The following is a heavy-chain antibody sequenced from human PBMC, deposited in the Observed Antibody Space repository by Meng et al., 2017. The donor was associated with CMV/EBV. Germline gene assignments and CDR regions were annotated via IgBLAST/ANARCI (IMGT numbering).Heavy chain of an antibody. CDR1: GGTFSSYA. J-gene: IGHJ5*02. V-gene: IGHV1-69*05. CDR3: ARAEWELLSITSSWFDP. D-gene: IGHD1-26*01. CDR2: IIPIFGTA. Sequence: SVQVSCKASGGTFSSYAISWVRQAPGQGLEWMGGIIPIFGTANYAQKFQGKVTITTDESTSTAYMELSSLRSEDTAVYYCARAEWELLSITSSWFDPWGQGTLVTVSS.